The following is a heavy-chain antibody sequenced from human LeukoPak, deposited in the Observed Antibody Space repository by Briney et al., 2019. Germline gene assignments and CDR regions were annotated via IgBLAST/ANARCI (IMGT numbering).Heavy chain of an antibody. J-gene: IGHJ6*03. V-gene: IGHV3-23*01. CDR3: ARDATTELGTVYMDV. D-gene: IGHD4-17*01. Sequence: GGSLRLSCAASGFTFSSFAMSWVRQAPGKGLEWVSAISGSGSTYYADSVRGRFTISRDNAKNSLYLQMNSLRVEDTAVYYCARDATTELGTVYMDVWGKGTTVTISS. CDR2: ISGSGST. CDR1: GFTFSSFA.